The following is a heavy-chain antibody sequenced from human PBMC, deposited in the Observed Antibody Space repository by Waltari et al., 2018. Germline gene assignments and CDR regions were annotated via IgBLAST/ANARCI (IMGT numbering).Heavy chain of an antibody. D-gene: IGHD3-16*01. CDR2: VDPEDGET. V-gene: IGHV1-69-2*01. J-gene: IGHJ4*02. Sequence: EVQLVQSGAEVRKPGATVKISCKASGYTFTDYYMHWVQQAPGKGLEWMGRVDPEDGETIYAGKFQGGVTIPADTSTDTAYMELSSLRSEDTAVYYCATFPMITFGGAQDYWGQGTLVTVSS. CDR1: GYTFTDYY. CDR3: ATFPMITFGGAQDY.